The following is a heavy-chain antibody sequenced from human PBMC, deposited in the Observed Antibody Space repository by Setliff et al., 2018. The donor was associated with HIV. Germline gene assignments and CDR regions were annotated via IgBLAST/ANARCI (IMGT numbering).Heavy chain of an antibody. V-gene: IGHV3-7*01. CDR3: ARDTGLGGDYADAFDI. D-gene: IGHD4-17*01. Sequence: LRLSCAASGFTFSRYWMSWVRQAPGKGLEWVANIKQDGSEKYYVDSVRGRFTISRDNAKNSLYLQMNSLRAEDTAVYYCARDTGLGGDYADAFDIWGQGTMVTVS. CDR1: GFTFSRYW. J-gene: IGHJ3*02. CDR2: IKQDGSEK.